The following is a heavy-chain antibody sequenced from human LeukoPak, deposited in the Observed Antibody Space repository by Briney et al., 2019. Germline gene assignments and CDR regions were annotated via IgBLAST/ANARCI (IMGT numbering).Heavy chain of an antibody. Sequence: GGSLRLSCAASEFTFSSYGMHWVRQAPGMGLEWVAFIRYDGSNKYYADSVKGRFNISRDNSKNTLYLQMNSLRAEDTAVYYCAKPIEGITMIVVAPRAFDIWGQGTMVTVSS. CDR3: AKPIEGITMIVVAPRAFDI. CDR2: IRYDGSNK. D-gene: IGHD3-22*01. J-gene: IGHJ3*02. CDR1: EFTFSSYG. V-gene: IGHV3-30*02.